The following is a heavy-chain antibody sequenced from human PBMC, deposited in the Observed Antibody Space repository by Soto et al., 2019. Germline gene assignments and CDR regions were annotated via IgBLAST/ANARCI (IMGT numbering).Heavy chain of an antibody. V-gene: IGHV3-66*01. D-gene: IGHD3-10*01. CDR2: IYSGGST. Sequence: EVQLVESGGGLVQPGGSLRLSCAASGITVSSNYMSWVRQAPGKGLEWVSVIYSGGSTYYADSVKGRFTISRDNSKNTLYLQMNSLRAEDTAVYYCARERRELEPSYYYYGMDVWGQGTTVTVSS. CDR1: GITVSSNY. CDR3: ARERRELEPSYYYYGMDV. J-gene: IGHJ6*02.